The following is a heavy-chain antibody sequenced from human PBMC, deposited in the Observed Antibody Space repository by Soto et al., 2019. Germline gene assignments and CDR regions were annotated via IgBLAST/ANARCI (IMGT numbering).Heavy chain of an antibody. CDR2: MNPGSGDT. J-gene: IGHJ5*02. D-gene: IGHD3-16*01. V-gene: IGHV1-8*01. CDR1: GYSFTNDD. Sequence: ASVKVSCKASGYSFTNDDVSWVRQATGQVLEWMGWMNPGSGDTGYAQKFQGRVTMTRDISIATAYMELSSLTSDDTAIYYCARMATFGSLNWFDPWGQGTLVPVSS. CDR3: ARMATFGSLNWFDP.